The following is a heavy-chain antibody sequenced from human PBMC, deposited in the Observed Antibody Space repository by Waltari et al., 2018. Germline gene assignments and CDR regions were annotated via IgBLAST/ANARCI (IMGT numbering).Heavy chain of an antibody. J-gene: IGHJ4*02. CDR1: GFTFSSYW. CDR3: ARVTSGPVRFLEWLLGFDY. V-gene: IGHV3-7*01. CDR2: IKQDGSEK. Sequence: EVQLVESGGGLVQPGGSLRLSCAASGFTFSSYWMSWVRQAPGKGLEWVANIKQDGSEKYYVDSVKGRFTISRDNAKNSLYLQMNSLRAEDTAVYYCARVTSGPVRFLEWLLGFDYWGQGTLVTVSS. D-gene: IGHD3-3*01.